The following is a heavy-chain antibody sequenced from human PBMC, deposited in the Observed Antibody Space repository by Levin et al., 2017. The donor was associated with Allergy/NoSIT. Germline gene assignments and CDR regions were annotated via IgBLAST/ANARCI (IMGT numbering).Heavy chain of an antibody. V-gene: IGHV3-23*01. J-gene: IGHJ4*02. D-gene: IGHD1-26*01. CDR2: ISGGGGST. CDR1: GFTFSSYA. CDR3: AKVGSRAFSGGSYFNDY. Sequence: GESLKISCAASGFTFSSYAMTWVRQAPGKGLEWVSAISGGGGSTYYADSVKGRFTISRDNSKNTLYLQMNSLRAEDTAVYYCAKVGSRAFSGGSYFNDYWGQGTLVTVSS.